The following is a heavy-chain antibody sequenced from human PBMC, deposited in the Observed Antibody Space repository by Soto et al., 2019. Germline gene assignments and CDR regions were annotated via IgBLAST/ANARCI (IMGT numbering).Heavy chain of an antibody. CDR1: GYSSRSGYY. J-gene: IGHJ4*02. V-gene: IGHV4-38-2*01. Sequence: SETLSLTCAVSGYSSRSGYYWAWIRQPPGKGLEYIGSIYHSGGTFYNPSLKSRVTMSVDTSKKQFSLRLTAVTAADTAMYYCAGTDSYTSGLDYWGQGTVVTVS. CDR2: IYHSGGT. D-gene: IGHD6-19*01. CDR3: AGTDSYTSGLDY.